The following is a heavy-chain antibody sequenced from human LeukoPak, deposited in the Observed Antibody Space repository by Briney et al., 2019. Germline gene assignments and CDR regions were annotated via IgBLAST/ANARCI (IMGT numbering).Heavy chain of an antibody. J-gene: IGHJ5*02. CDR3: ARDPFDL. Sequence: GGSLRLSCEASGFTLSNRWMTWVRQTPGKGLEWVATLKQGGSDKFYVDSVRGRVTISGDNAKNSLFLEMNSLRVEDTAVYYCARDPFDLWGQGTLVTVSS. CDR2: LKQGGSDK. V-gene: IGHV3-7*01. CDR1: GFTLSNRW.